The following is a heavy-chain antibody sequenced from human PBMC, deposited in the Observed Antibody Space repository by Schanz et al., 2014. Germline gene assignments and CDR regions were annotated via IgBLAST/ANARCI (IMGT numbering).Heavy chain of an antibody. CDR1: GFTFSTYA. CDR3: AKDPSHGGYDYCFDY. D-gene: IGHD5-12*01. V-gene: IGHV3-23*01. J-gene: IGHJ4*02. CDR2: ISGSGGST. Sequence: EVQLLDSGGGLVQPGGSLRLSCAASGFTFSTYAMSWVRQAPGKGVEWVSAISGSGGSTYYADSVKGRFTISRDNSKNTLYLQMNSLRAEDTAVYYCAKDPSHGGYDYCFDYWGQGTLXTVSS.